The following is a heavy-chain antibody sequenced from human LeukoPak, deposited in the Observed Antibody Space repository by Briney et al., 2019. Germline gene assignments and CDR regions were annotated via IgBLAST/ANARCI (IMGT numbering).Heavy chain of an antibody. V-gene: IGHV3-23*01. CDR2: ISGSGGST. CDR3: AKDREAVATRGFDS. D-gene: IGHD6-19*01. CDR1: RFTFSTYA. J-gene: IGHJ4*02. Sequence: PGGSLRLPCTASRFTFSTYAMSWVRQAPGKGLEWVSGISGSGGSTNYADSVKGRFTISRDNSKNTLYLQMNSLRAEGTAVYYCAKDREAVATRGFDSWGQGTLVTVSS.